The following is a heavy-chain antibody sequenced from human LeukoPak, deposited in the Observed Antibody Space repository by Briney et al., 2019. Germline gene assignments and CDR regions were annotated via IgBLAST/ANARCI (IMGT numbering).Heavy chain of an antibody. CDR2: ISYDGSNI. CDR3: ATVNGNYFDY. CDR1: GFDFNNYV. J-gene: IGHJ4*02. D-gene: IGHD1-14*01. V-gene: IGHV3-30-3*01. Sequence: GRSLRLSCAASGFDFNNYVMPWVRQAPGKGLEWVAVISYDGSNIYYSDSVKGRFTISRDNSKNTLYVQMGSLRAEDMAVYYCATVNGNYFDYWGQGTLVTVSS.